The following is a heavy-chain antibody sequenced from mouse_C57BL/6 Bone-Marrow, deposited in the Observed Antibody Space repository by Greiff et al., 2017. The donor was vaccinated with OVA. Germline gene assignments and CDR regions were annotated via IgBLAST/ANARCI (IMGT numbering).Heavy chain of an antibody. D-gene: IGHD2-4*01. CDR2: IHPNSGST. J-gene: IGHJ3*01. CDR3: ARRWIYYDYDGFAY. CDR1: GYTFTSYW. V-gene: IGHV1-64*01. Sequence: QVHVKQPGAELVKPGASVKLSCKASGYTFTSYWMHWVKQRPGQGLEWIGMIHPNSGSTNYNEKFKSKATLTVDKSSSTAYMQLSSLTSEDSAVYYCARRWIYYDYDGFAYWGQGTLVTVSA.